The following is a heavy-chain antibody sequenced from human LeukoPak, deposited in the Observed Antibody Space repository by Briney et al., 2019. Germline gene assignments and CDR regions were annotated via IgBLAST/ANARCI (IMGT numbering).Heavy chain of an antibody. CDR1: GVSISSHY. D-gene: IGHD6-13*01. V-gene: IGHV4-59*11. CDR2: MYYSGST. J-gene: IGHJ4*02. Sequence: SETLSLTCTVSGVSISSHYGSWIRQPPGKGLEWIGYMYYSGSTDYSPSLKSRVTVSVGTSKNQFSLNLSSVTAADTAVYYCARYSSWYYFDYWGQGALVTVSS. CDR3: ARYSSWYYFDY.